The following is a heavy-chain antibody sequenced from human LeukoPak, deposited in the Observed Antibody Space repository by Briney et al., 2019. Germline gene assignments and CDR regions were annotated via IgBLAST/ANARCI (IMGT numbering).Heavy chain of an antibody. CDR2: ISNSGSTM. Sequence: GGSLRLSCAASGFTFSSFDMNWVRQAPGKGLEWLSYISNSGSTMYYADSVKGRFTVSRDNAKNSLYLQMNSLRAEDTAVYYCARRAGGYSHPYDYWGQGILVTVSS. D-gene: IGHD4-23*01. J-gene: IGHJ4*02. V-gene: IGHV3-48*03. CDR1: GFTFSSFD. CDR3: ARRAGGYSHPYDY.